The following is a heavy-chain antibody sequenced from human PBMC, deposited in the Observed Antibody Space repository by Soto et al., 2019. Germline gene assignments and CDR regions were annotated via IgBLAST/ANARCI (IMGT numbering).Heavy chain of an antibody. CDR1: GGTFSSYA. Sequence: SVKVSCKASGGTFSSYAISWVRQAPGQGLEWMGGIIPIFGAANYAQKFHGRVTITADESTSTAYMELSSLRSEDTAVYYCTYGDYGGHDSWAVYYCRMDVWGQGTTVTVSS. V-gene: IGHV1-69*13. D-gene: IGHD4-17*01. J-gene: IGHJ6*02. CDR3: TYGDYGGHDSWAVYYCRMDV. CDR2: IIPIFGAA.